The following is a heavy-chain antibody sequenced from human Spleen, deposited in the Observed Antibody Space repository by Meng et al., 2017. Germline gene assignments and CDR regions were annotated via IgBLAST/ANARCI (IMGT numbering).Heavy chain of an antibody. J-gene: IGHJ4*02. D-gene: IGHD3-10*01. CDR1: GGSFSGYY. CDR2: INHSGST. CDR3: ARVGSYRGYNY. Sequence: QVQLQQWGAGLLKPSETLSLTCAVYGGSFSGYYWSWIRQPPGKGLEWIGEINHSGSTNYTPSLKSRVTISVDMSKNQFSLKLSSVTAADTAVYYCARVGSYRGYNYWGQGALVTVSS. V-gene: IGHV4-34*01.